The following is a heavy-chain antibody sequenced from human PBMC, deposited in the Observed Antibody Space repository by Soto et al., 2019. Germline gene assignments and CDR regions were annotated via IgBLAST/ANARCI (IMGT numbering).Heavy chain of an antibody. CDR3: AKSRPYYDIIGDKDY. V-gene: IGHV3-30*18. J-gene: IGHJ4*02. CDR1: GFTFSSYG. Sequence: QVQLVESGGGVVQPGRSLRLSCAASGFTFSSYGMHWVRQAPGKGLEWVAVISYDGSNKYYADSVKGRFTISRDNSKNTLYLQMNILRAEDTAVYYCAKSRPYYDIIGDKDYWGQGTLGTVSS. D-gene: IGHD3-22*01. CDR2: ISYDGSNK.